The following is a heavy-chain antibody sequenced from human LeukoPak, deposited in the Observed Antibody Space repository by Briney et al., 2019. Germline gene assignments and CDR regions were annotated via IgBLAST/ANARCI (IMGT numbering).Heavy chain of an antibody. Sequence: PGGSLRLSCAASGFTFSSYEMNWVRQAPGKGLEWVSYISSSGSTIYYADSVKGRFTISRDNAKNSLYLQMNSLRAEDTAVYYCARSPTTIVARGDYWGQGTLVTVSS. D-gene: IGHD3-22*01. V-gene: IGHV3-48*03. CDR3: ARSPTTIVARGDY. J-gene: IGHJ4*02. CDR1: GFTFSSYE. CDR2: ISSSGSTI.